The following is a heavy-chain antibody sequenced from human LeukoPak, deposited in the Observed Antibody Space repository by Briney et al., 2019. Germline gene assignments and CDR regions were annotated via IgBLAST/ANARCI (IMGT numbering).Heavy chain of an antibody. CDR2: IYYSGRT. D-gene: IGHD3-22*01. V-gene: IGHV4-39*01. CDR3: ARRRYYDGSGYLE. J-gene: IGHJ1*01. Sequence: SETLSLPCSVSGDSVSRSDPYWDWIRQPPGKGLKWIGTIYYSGRTYYSPSLQSRVTMSVDPSNNQFSLNLRSVTAADTAVYYCARRRYYDGSGYLEWGQGTLLSVSS. CDR1: GDSVSRSDPY.